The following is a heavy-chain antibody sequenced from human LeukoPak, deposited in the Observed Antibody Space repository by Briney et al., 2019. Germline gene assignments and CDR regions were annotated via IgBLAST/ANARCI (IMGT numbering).Heavy chain of an antibody. CDR3: VRGDWYFES. CDR1: GFNFSDSR. Sequence: GGSLRLSCVTSGFNFSDSRMTWVRQAPGKGLQWVANVNRDGTEKHFLDSVEGRFTTSRDNAKKSLYLQMSSLRPQDTAVYFCVRGDWYFESWGQGTLVTVSS. V-gene: IGHV3-7*04. J-gene: IGHJ4*02. CDR2: VNRDGTEK. D-gene: IGHD2-21*01.